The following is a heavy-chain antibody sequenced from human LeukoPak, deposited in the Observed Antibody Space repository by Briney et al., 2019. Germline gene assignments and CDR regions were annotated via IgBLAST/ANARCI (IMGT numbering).Heavy chain of an antibody. CDR2: ISGSGGST. CDR3: AKDAADCSSTSCYLYYYYYYYMDV. V-gene: IGHV3-23*01. D-gene: IGHD2-2*01. CDR1: GFTFSSYA. Sequence: PGGSLRLSCAASGFTFSSYAMSWVRQAPGKGLEWVSAISGSGGSTYYADSVKGRFTISRDNSKNTLYLQMNSLRAEDTAVYYCAKDAADCSSTSCYLYYYYYYYMDVWGKGTTVTVSS. J-gene: IGHJ6*03.